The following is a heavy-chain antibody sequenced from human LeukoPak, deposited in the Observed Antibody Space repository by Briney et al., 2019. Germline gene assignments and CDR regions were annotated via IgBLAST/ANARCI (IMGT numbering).Heavy chain of an antibody. CDR2: IYYSGST. D-gene: IGHD1-26*01. V-gene: IGHV4-59*01. Sequence: SSETLSLTCTVSGGSISSYYWSWIRQPPGKGLEWIGYIYYSGSTNYNPSLKSRVTISVDTSKNQFSLKLSSVTAADTAVYYCARDLGGSYTEKYDYWGQGTLVTVSS. CDR1: GGSISSYY. J-gene: IGHJ4*02. CDR3: ARDLGGSYTEKYDY.